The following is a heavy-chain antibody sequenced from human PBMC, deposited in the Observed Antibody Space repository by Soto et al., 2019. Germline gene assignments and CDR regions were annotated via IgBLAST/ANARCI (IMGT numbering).Heavy chain of an antibody. V-gene: IGHV3-21*01. CDR2: ISTTSSYT. J-gene: IGHJ3*02. CDR3: SRDDGVSSNKRKAVEI. D-gene: IGHD3-3*01. Sequence: GGSLRLSCAASGFTFSRYYINWVRQAPWKGLEWVSSISTTSSYTHYADSLKGRFTISRDNAKKLLYLQMDSLRAEDKAVYYCSRDDGVSSNKRKAVEIWGPGANVTVS. CDR1: GFTFSRYY.